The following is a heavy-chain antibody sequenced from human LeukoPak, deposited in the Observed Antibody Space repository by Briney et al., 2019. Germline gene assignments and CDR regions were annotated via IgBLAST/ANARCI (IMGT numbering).Heavy chain of an antibody. CDR1: GGSFSGYY. CDR3: ARGALGYCSSTRCYRVYYYYGMDV. J-gene: IGHJ6*04. Sequence: SETLSLTCAVYGGSFSGYYWRWIRQPPGKGLEWIGEINHSGSTNYYPSLKSRVTISVDTSKNQFSLKLSSVTAADTAVYYCARGALGYCSSTRCYRVYYYYGMDVWGKGTTVTVSS. V-gene: IGHV4-34*01. CDR2: INHSGST. D-gene: IGHD2-2*02.